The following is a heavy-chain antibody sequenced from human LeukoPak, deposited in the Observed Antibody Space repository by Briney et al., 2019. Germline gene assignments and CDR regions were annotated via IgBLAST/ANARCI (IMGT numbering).Heavy chain of an antibody. J-gene: IGHJ3*02. Sequence: SETLSLTCTVSGGSISSYYWSWIRQPAGKGLEWIGRIYTSGSTNYNPSLKSRVTISVDTSKNQFSLKLSSVTAADTAVYYCARRLDFWSGYYHDAFDIWGQGTMVTVSS. CDR2: IYTSGST. CDR3: ARRLDFWSGYYHDAFDI. D-gene: IGHD3-3*01. V-gene: IGHV4-4*07. CDR1: GGSISSYY.